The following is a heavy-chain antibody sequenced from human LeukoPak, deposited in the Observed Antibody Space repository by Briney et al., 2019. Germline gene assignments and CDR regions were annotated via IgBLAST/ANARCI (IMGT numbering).Heavy chain of an antibody. J-gene: IGHJ5*02. Sequence: GSSVKVSCKASGGTFSSYAISWVRQAPGQGLEWMGGIIPIFGTANYAQKSQGRVTITADESTSTAYMELSSLRSEDTAVYYCARDYYGSGSYYNFGRTFDPWGQGTLVTVSS. CDR1: GGTFSSYA. V-gene: IGHV1-69*01. CDR2: IIPIFGTA. CDR3: ARDYYGSGSYYNFGRTFDP. D-gene: IGHD3-10*01.